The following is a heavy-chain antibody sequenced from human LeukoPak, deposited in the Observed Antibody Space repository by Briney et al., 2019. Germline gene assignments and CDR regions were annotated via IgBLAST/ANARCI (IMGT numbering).Heavy chain of an antibody. Sequence: GGSLRLSCAASGFTFSSYGMSWVRQAPGKGLEWVSAINGSGGSTYYADSVKGRFTISRDNSKNTLYLQMSSLRAEDTAVYYCARSLQVDSSGWFDYWGQGTLVTVSS. D-gene: IGHD6-19*01. V-gene: IGHV3-23*01. CDR2: INGSGGST. CDR1: GFTFSSYG. J-gene: IGHJ4*02. CDR3: ARSLQVDSSGWFDY.